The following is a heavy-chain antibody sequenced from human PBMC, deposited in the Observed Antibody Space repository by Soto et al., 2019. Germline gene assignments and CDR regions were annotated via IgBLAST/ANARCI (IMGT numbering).Heavy chain of an antibody. Sequence: SETLSLTCSVSGGSFRSHEYYWSWIRQHPGKGLEWLGYIYYSGSTYYNPSLKSRVSISLDTSKSQFSLKLSSVTAADMAVYYCAREGSYSAYNFAHGIQLWSFDFWGQGALVTVS. D-gene: IGHD5-12*01. CDR3: AREGSYSAYNFAHGIQLWSFDF. CDR1: GGSFRSHEYY. V-gene: IGHV4-31*03. J-gene: IGHJ4*02. CDR2: IYYSGST.